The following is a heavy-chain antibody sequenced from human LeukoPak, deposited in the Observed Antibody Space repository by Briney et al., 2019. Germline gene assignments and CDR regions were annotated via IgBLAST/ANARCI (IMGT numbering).Heavy chain of an antibody. CDR3: VRTTPGGSGDY. CDR2: IYSTGRT. J-gene: IGHJ4*02. V-gene: IGHV4-59*11. D-gene: IGHD1-26*01. Sequence: SETLSLTCTVSGGSISGHYWSWIRQPPGRGLEWIAYIYSTGRTNYNPSLKSRVTILVDTPKNQFSLQLRSVTAADTAVYYCVRTTPGGSGDYWGQGTLVTVSS. CDR1: GGSISGHY.